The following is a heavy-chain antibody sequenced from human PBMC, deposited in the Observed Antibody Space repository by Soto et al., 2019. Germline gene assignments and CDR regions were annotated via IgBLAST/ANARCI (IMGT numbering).Heavy chain of an antibody. D-gene: IGHD1-26*01. CDR1: GYTFTGYY. CDR3: ATANNTSPFDY. J-gene: IGHJ4*02. V-gene: IGHV1-2*02. Sequence: GASVKVSCKASGYTFTGYYMHWVRQARGQGLEWMGWIIVDSHATKSAQKFKERVTITWDVSTSTAFMELSSLRSEDTAVYYCATANNTSPFDYWGQGTLVT. CDR2: IIVDSHAT.